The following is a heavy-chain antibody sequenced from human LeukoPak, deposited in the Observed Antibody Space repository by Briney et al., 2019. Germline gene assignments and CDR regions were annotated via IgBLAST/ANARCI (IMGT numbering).Heavy chain of an antibody. CDR2: MNPNSGNT. V-gene: IGHV1-8*01. D-gene: IGHD6-19*01. J-gene: IGHJ4*02. CDR3: AREPPSIAVAGTRPFDY. Sequence: ASVKVSCKASGYTFTSYDINWVRQATGQGLEWMGWMNPNSGNTGYAQKFQGRVTMTRDTSISTAYMELSRLRSDDTAVYYCAREPPSIAVAGTRPFDYWGQGTLVTVSS. CDR1: GYTFTSYD.